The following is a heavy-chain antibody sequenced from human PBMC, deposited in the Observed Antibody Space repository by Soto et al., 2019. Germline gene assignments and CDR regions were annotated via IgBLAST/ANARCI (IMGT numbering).Heavy chain of an antibody. J-gene: IGHJ5*02. D-gene: IGHD6-13*01. Sequence: PSETLSLTCTVSGASINDFYWSWIRQTRGKGLEWVGFMYYSETTKYNPSLKGRVNMSLDTSKNQVSLHLKSVTAADTAVYYCARANSSTWYKLEYKWFDPWGQGTQVTVSS. CDR1: GASINDFY. CDR3: ARANSSTWYKLEYKWFDP. CDR2: MYYSETT. V-gene: IGHV4-59*01.